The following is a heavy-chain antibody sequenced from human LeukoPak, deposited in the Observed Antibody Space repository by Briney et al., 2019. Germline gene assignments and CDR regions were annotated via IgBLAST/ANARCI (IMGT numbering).Heavy chain of an antibody. V-gene: IGHV1-2*02. CDR2: INPNSGGT. CDR3: ARDTSDYYDSSGYYYPDY. J-gene: IGHJ4*02. Sequence: GASVKVSCKASGYTFTGYYMHWVRQAPGQGLEWMGWINPNSGGTNYAQKFQGRVTMTRDTSISTAYMELSRLRSDDTAVYYCARDTSDYYDSSGYYYPDYWGQGTLVTVSS. CDR1: GYTFTGYY. D-gene: IGHD3-22*01.